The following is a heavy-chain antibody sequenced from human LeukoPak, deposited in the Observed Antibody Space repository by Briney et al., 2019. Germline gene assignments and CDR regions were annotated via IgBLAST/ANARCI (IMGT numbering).Heavy chain of an antibody. V-gene: IGHV4-39*07. J-gene: IGHJ4*02. CDR3: ARAVILYGGNPRPTLDY. Sequence: PSETLSLACTVSGGSISSSSYYWGWIRQPPGKGLEWIGSIYYSGSTYYNPSLKSRVTISVDTSKNQFSLKLSSVTAADTAVYYCARAVILYGGNPRPTLDYWGQGTLVTVSS. D-gene: IGHD4-23*01. CDR2: IYYSGST. CDR1: GGSISSSSYY.